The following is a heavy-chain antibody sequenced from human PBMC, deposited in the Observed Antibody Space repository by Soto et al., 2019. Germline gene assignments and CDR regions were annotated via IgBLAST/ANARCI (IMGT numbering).Heavy chain of an antibody. CDR2: ISGSGGST. D-gene: IGHD6-19*01. CDR1: GFTFSSYA. V-gene: IGHV3-23*01. CDR3: AKNLGAAYSSGWYDS. J-gene: IGHJ5*01. Sequence: ELLESGGGLVQPGGSLRLSCAASGFTFSSYAMTWVRQAPGKGLEWVSGISGSGGSTYYAASVKGRFTISRDNSKNTLYLQMNSLRVEDTAVYYCAKNLGAAYSSGWYDSWGQGTLVTVSS.